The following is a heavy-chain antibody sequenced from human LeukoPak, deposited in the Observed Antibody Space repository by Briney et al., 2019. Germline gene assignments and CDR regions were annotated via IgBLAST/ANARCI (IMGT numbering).Heavy chain of an antibody. Sequence: SETLSLTCSVSGGSISSSSYNWGWLRQPPGKGLEWIGSISYSGTTYYNPSLRSRVTISVDTSKNQFSLKLTSVAAADTAVYYCARTRYSGYDSGPFDYWGQGTLVTVSS. CDR3: ARTRYSGYDSGPFDY. CDR1: GGSISSSSYN. CDR2: ISYSGTT. J-gene: IGHJ4*02. V-gene: IGHV4-39*01. D-gene: IGHD5-12*01.